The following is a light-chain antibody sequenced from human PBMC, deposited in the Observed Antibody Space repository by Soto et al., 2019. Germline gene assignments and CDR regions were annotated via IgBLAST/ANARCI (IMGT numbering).Light chain of an antibody. CDR1: QNVSRS. CDR3: QQRSSWPLA. J-gene: IGKJ4*01. V-gene: IGKV3-11*01. CDR2: NAS. Sequence: EIVLTQSPATLSLSPGETATLSCRASQNVSRSLAWYQQKPGQTPRLLIYNASNRATGIPARFSGSGSGTDFTLTVSSLEPEDFAVYYCQQRSSWPLAFGGGTKVEIK.